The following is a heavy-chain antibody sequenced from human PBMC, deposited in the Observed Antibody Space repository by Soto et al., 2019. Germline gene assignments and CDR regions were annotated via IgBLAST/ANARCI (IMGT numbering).Heavy chain of an antibody. Sequence: GGSLRLSCAASGFTFSSYAMSWVRQAPGKGLEWVSAISGSGGSTYYADSVKGRFTISRDNSKNTLYLQMNSLRAEDTAVYYCAKDLGYYYDSTGYYYPFDYWGQGTLVTVSS. CDR2: ISGSGGST. D-gene: IGHD3-22*01. J-gene: IGHJ4*02. CDR3: AKDLGYYYDSTGYYYPFDY. CDR1: GFTFSSYA. V-gene: IGHV3-23*01.